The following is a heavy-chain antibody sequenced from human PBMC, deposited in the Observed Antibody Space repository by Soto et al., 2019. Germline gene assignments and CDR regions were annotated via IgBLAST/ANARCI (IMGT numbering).Heavy chain of an antibody. CDR1: AFTFSSFG. Sequence: GGSLRLSCAASAFTFSSFGMSWVRQAPGKGLERVSSISHSGSSTYYADSVKGRFSISRDNSKNTLYLQMNSLRAEDTGIYYCAKERDYDDYGGVHFDYWGQGTLVTVSS. V-gene: IGHV3-23*01. CDR3: AKERDYDDYGGVHFDY. D-gene: IGHD4-17*01. J-gene: IGHJ4*02. CDR2: ISHSGSST.